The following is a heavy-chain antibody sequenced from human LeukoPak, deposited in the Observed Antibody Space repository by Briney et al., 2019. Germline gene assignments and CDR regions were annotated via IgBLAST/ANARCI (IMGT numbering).Heavy chain of an antibody. Sequence: RPSETLSLTCTVSGGSISSYYWSWIRQPAGKGLGWIGRIYTSGSTNYNPSLKSRVTMSVDTSKNQFSLKLSSVTAADTAVYYCARARTPYGSGNDWGQGTLVTVSS. V-gene: IGHV4-4*07. CDR1: GGSISSYY. CDR2: IYTSGST. CDR3: ARARTPYGSGND. J-gene: IGHJ4*02. D-gene: IGHD3-10*01.